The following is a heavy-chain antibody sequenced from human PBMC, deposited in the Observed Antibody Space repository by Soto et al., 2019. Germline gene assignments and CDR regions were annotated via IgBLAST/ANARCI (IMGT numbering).Heavy chain of an antibody. Sequence: GGSLRLSCAVTGFTFSRKWMSWVRQAPGKGLEWVASIKEDGSDKKYVDSVKGRFTISRDNAKNSLYLQINSLRAEDTAVYYCVTDSRDNPFYWGQGTLVTVSS. V-gene: IGHV3-7*01. CDR2: IKEDGSDK. D-gene: IGHD1-1*01. CDR3: VTDSRDNPFY. CDR1: GFTFSRKW. J-gene: IGHJ4*02.